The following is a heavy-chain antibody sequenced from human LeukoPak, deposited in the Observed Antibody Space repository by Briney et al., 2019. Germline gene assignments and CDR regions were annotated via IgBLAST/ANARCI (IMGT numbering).Heavy chain of an antibody. CDR1: GFTFSSYW. D-gene: IGHD2-2*01. J-gene: IGHJ4*02. Sequence: GGSLRLSCAASGFTFSSYWMSWVRQAPGKGLEWVANIKQDGSERYYVDSVKGRFTISRDNAKNSLYLQMNSLRAEDTAVYYCARGRVVVVPAAIYYWGQGTLVTVSS. V-gene: IGHV3-7*03. CDR2: IKQDGSER. CDR3: ARGRVVVVPAAIYY.